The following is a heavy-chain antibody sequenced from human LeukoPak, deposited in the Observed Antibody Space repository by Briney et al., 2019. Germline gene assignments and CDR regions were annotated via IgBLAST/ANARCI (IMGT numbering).Heavy chain of an antibody. CDR3: AKRGYSYGEFDY. Sequence: ASVKVSCKASGYTFISYGISWVRQAPGQGFEWMGWISAYSSKTNHAQQFQGRFTMTTDASTNTAYMELRSLRADDTAVYYCAKRGYSYGEFDYWGQGTLVTVSS. V-gene: IGHV1-18*01. CDR1: GYTFISYG. J-gene: IGHJ4*02. CDR2: ISAYSSKT. D-gene: IGHD5-18*01.